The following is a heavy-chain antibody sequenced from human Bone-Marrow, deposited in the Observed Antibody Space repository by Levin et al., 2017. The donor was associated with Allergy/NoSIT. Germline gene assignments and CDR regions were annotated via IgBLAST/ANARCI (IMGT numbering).Heavy chain of an antibody. D-gene: IGHD3-22*01. CDR1: GYTFTSYG. CDR2: ISAYNGKT. CDR3: ARYSYDSSGYSPYYYNGMDV. J-gene: IGHJ6*02. Sequence: GASVKVSCKASGYTFTSYGISWVRQVPGQGLEWVGWISAYNGKTSYAQKFQGRVTMTTDTSTSTAHMELRSLRSGDTAVYFCARYSYDSSGYSPYYYNGMDVWGQGTTVTVSS. V-gene: IGHV1-18*01.